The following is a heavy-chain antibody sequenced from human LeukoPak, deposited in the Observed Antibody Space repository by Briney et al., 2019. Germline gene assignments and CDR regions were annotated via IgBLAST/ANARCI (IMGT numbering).Heavy chain of an antibody. CDR1: GGTFSSYA. V-gene: IGHV1-69*04. CDR3: ATPMMSSGYGFDY. CDR2: IIPILGRA. J-gene: IGHJ4*02. Sequence: GASVKVSCKASGGTFSSYAISWVRQAPGQGLEWMGRIIPILGRANYAQKFQGRVTTTSDKSTSTAYMQLSSLRSEDAAVYDCATPMMSSGYGFDYWGQGTLVTVSS. D-gene: IGHD3-22*01.